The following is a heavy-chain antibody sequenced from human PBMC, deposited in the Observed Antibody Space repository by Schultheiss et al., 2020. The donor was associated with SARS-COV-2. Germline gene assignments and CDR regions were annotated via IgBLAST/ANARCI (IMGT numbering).Heavy chain of an antibody. CDR1: GFTFSSYD. Sequence: GGSLRLSCAASGFTFSSYDMHWVRQATGKGLEWVSAISGSGGSTYYADSVKGRFTISRDNSKNTLYLQMNSLRAEDTAVYYCARGAWGDYGDYWGQGTLVTVSS. D-gene: IGHD4-17*01. J-gene: IGHJ4*02. V-gene: IGHV3-23*01. CDR2: ISGSGGST. CDR3: ARGAWGDYGDY.